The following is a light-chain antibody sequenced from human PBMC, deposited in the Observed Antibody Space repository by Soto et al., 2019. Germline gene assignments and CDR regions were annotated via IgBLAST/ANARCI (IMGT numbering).Light chain of an antibody. Sequence: EIRFTQAPGPLSLSPGERATLSCRASQSVSSSYLAWYQQKPGQAPRPLIYGASSRAIGIPDRFSGSGSGTDFTLTISRLEPEDFAVYYCQQYGSSPWTLGQGTKVDIK. CDR1: QSVSSSY. CDR2: GAS. V-gene: IGKV3-20*01. CDR3: QQYGSSPWT. J-gene: IGKJ1*01.